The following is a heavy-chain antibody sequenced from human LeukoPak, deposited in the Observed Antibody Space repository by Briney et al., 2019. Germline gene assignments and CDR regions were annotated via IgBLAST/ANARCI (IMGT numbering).Heavy chain of an antibody. Sequence: SETLSLTCAVYGGPFSGYYWSWIRQPPGKGLEWIGEINHSGSTNYNPSLKSRVTISVDTSKNQFSLKLSSVTAADTAVYYCARTAAAGFYYYYGMDVWGQGTTVTVSS. CDR1: GGPFSGYY. CDR3: ARTAAAGFYYYYGMDV. D-gene: IGHD6-13*01. CDR2: INHSGST. J-gene: IGHJ6*02. V-gene: IGHV4-34*01.